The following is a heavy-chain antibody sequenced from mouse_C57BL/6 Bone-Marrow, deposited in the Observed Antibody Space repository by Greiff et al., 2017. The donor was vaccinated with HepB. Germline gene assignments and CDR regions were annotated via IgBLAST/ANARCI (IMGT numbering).Heavy chain of an antibody. J-gene: IGHJ4*01. CDR1: GYTLTSYW. V-gene: IGHV1-55*01. CDR2: IYPGSGST. D-gene: IGHD2-12*01. Sequence: VQLQQPGAELVKPGASVKMSCKASGYTLTSYWITWVKQRPGQGLEWIGEIYPGSGSTNYNEKFKSKATLTVDTSSSPAYMQLSSLTSEDSAVSYWARDGYRYYLDYWGQGTSVTVSS. CDR3: ARDGYRYYLDY.